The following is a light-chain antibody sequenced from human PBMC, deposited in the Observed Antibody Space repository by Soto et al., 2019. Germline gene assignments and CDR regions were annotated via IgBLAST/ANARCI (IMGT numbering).Light chain of an antibody. Sequence: QSALTQPASVSGSPGQSITISCTGTRSDVGSYNLVSWYQQHPGKAPKLMIYEVSKRPSGVSNRFSGSKSGNTASLTISGLQAEDEADYYCCSYAGSSTLNVFGTGTKLTVL. CDR1: RSDVGSYNL. V-gene: IGLV2-23*02. CDR3: CSYAGSSTLNV. CDR2: EVS. J-gene: IGLJ1*01.